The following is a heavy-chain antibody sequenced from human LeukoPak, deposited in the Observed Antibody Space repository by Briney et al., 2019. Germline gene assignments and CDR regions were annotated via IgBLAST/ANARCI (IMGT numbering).Heavy chain of an antibody. D-gene: IGHD1-26*01. V-gene: IGHV1-18*01. CDR2: ISAYNGNT. Sequence: ASVKVSCKASGYTFTSYGISWVRQAPGQGLEWMGWISAYNGNTNYAQKLQGRVTMTTDTSTSTAYVELRSLRSDDTAVYYCAASGSYPYYFDYWGQGTLVTVSS. CDR1: GYTFTSYG. J-gene: IGHJ4*02. CDR3: AASGSYPYYFDY.